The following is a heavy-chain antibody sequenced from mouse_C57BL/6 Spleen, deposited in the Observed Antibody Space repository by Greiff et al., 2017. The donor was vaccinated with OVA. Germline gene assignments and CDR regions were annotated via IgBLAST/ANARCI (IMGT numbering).Heavy chain of an antibody. Sequence: QVQLQQSGTELVKPGASVKLSCKASGYTFTSYWMHWVKQRPGQGLEWIGNINPSNGGTNYNEKFKSKATLTVDKSSSTAYMQLSSLTSEDSAVYYCARSTAQVSWFAYWGQGTLVTVSA. CDR1: GYTFTSYW. D-gene: IGHD3-2*02. CDR2: INPSNGGT. V-gene: IGHV1-53*01. CDR3: ARSTAQVSWFAY. J-gene: IGHJ3*01.